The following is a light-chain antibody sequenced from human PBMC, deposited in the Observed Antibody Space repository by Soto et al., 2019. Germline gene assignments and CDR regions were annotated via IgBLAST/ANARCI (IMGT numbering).Light chain of an antibody. CDR1: QSISTW. Sequence: DIQMTQSPSTLSASIGDRVTITCRASQSISTWLAWYQQKPGKAPKLLIYDASSVQGGVPSRFSGSGSGTEFTLTITSLHTDDVATYYGQQYDSYSRTFGQGTEVEIK. CDR3: QQYDSYSRT. CDR2: DAS. J-gene: IGKJ1*01. V-gene: IGKV1-5*01.